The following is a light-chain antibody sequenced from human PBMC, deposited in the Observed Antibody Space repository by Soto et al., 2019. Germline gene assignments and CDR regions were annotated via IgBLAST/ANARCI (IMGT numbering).Light chain of an antibody. CDR3: CSYDGTSTPTV. J-gene: IGLJ7*01. CDR1: SSDVGGYKL. V-gene: IGLV2-23*02. Sequence: QSALTQPASVSGSPGQSITISCTGTSSDVGGYKLVSWYQQHPGKAPKLMISDVSKRPSGISDRFSGSKSGSTASLTISGLQEADEAAYYYCSYDGTSTPTVFGGGTKLTVL. CDR2: DVS.